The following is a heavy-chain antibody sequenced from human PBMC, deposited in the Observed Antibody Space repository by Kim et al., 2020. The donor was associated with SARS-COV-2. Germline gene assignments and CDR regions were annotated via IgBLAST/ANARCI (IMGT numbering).Heavy chain of an antibody. CDR3: ARAASTIFGVVNHFDY. D-gene: IGHD3-3*01. Sequence: SETLSLTCTVSGGSISSGGYYWSWIRQHPGKGLEWIGYIYYSGSTYYNPSLKSRVTISVETSKNQLSLKLSSVTAADTAVYYCARAASTIFGVVNHFDYWGQGTLVTVSS. CDR2: IYYSGST. J-gene: IGHJ4*02. CDR1: GGSISSGGYY. V-gene: IGHV4-31*03.